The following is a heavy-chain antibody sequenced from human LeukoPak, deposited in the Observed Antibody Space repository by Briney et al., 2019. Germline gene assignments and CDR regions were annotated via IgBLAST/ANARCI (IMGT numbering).Heavy chain of an antibody. D-gene: IGHD2-21*02. CDR2: IYYSGST. V-gene: IGHV4-39*01. Sequence: SETLSLTCTVSGGSISSSSYYWGWIRQPPGKGLEWIGSIYYSGSTYYNPSLKSRVTISVDTSKNRFSLKLSSVTAADTAVYYCTSCYSDWFDPWGQGTLVTVSS. J-gene: IGHJ5*02. CDR1: GGSISSSSYY. CDR3: TSCYSDWFDP.